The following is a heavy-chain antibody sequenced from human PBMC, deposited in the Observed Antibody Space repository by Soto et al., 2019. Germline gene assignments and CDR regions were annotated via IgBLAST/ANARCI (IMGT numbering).Heavy chain of an antibody. CDR2: MSGSGDNI. D-gene: IGHD2-8*01. Sequence: GGSLRLSCAGSGFTFSNYAMSWVRQAPGKGLEWVSGMSGSGDNIYYADSVKGRFTISRDNSRNTLFLQMNSLRVEDTAVYYCALRLGYCSTGACQSWGQGTLVTVSS. CDR1: GFTFSNYA. J-gene: IGHJ4*02. CDR3: ALRLGYCSTGACQS. V-gene: IGHV3-23*01.